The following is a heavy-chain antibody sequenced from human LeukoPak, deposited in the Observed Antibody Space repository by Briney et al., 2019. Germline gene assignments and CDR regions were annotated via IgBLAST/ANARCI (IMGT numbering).Heavy chain of an antibody. J-gene: IGHJ4*02. Sequence: SETLSLTCAVYGGSFSGHYWSWLRQPPGKGLEWIGEINHSGSTNYNPSLKSRVTISVDTSKNQFSLKLSSVTAADTAVYYCARGITGFDYWGQGTLVTVSS. CDR2: INHSGST. D-gene: IGHD2-8*02. V-gene: IGHV4-34*01. CDR3: ARGITGFDY. CDR1: GGSFSGHY.